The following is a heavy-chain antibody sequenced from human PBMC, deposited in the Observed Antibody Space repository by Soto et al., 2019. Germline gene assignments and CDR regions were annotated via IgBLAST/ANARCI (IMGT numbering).Heavy chain of an antibody. J-gene: IGHJ4*02. V-gene: IGHV3-9*01. CDR2: ISWNSGSI. Sequence: EVQLVESGGGLVQPGRSLRLTCAASGFNFDDYAMHWVRQAPVKGLEWVSGISWNSGSIGYADSVKGRFTISRDNAKNSLYLHMNSLRGEATALYYCAKEKWELSYSFDLWGQGTLFTGSS. D-gene: IGHD1-26*01. CDR3: AKEKWELSYSFDL. CDR1: GFNFDDYA.